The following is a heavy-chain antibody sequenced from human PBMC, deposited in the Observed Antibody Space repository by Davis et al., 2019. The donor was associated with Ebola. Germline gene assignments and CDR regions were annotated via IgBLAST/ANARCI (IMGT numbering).Heavy chain of an antibody. CDR2: IYDQST. Sequence: PGGSLRLSCTASGFTVSSNHMSWVRQAPGKGLEWVSVIYDQSTAYADAVRGRFTISRDKAKNSLYLQMSSLRAEDAAIYYCARAQLRATTFVRTGGMNVWGQGTTVTVSS. J-gene: IGHJ6*02. CDR3: ARAQLRATTFVRTGGMNV. V-gene: IGHV3-53*01. D-gene: IGHD1-26*01. CDR1: GFTVSSNH.